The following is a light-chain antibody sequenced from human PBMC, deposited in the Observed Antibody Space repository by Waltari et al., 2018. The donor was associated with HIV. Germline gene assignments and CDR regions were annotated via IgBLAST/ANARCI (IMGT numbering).Light chain of an antibody. J-gene: IGLJ2*01. V-gene: IGLV2-14*03. Sequence: QSALTQPASVSGSPGQSITLSCTGASSDVGRYNYVSWYQHHPGKAPKLIISDVSNWTSGVSNRFAGSKAGTTASLSISGLQAEDEADYYCSSYTSSRTVVFGGGTKLTVL. CDR1: SSDVGRYNY. CDR3: SSYTSSRTVV. CDR2: DVS.